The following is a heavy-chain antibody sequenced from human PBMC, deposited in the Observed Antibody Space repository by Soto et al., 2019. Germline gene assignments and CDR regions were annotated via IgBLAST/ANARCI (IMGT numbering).Heavy chain of an antibody. J-gene: IGHJ4*02. CDR2: INPSGGST. CDR1: GYTLTSYY. CDR3: ARGDYDVLTGSYPLDF. Sequence: ASVKVSCKASGYTLTSYYMHCVRQAPAQGLAWVGIINPSGGSTIYAQNYQGRITMTSDTSKTTVSMELSRVRSEDTAVYFCARGDYDVLTGSYPLDFGGQGTLVTVPS. D-gene: IGHD3-9*01. V-gene: IGHV1-46*01.